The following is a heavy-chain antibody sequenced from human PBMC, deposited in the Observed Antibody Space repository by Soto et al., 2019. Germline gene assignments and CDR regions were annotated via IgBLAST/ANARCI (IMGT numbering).Heavy chain of an antibody. V-gene: IGHV3-48*01. J-gene: IGHJ6*04. CDR2: ISSSSSTI. Sequence: PGGSLRLSCAASGFTFSSYSMNWVRQAPGKGLEWVSYISSSSSTIYYAESVKGRFTISRDNAKNSLYLQMNSLRAEDTAVYYFARLPHDYDFWSGYFAGEMDVWGKGTTVTVSS. D-gene: IGHD3-3*01. CDR3: ARLPHDYDFWSGYFAGEMDV. CDR1: GFTFSSYS.